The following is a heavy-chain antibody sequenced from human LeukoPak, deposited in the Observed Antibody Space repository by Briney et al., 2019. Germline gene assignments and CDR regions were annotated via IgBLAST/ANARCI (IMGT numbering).Heavy chain of an antibody. V-gene: IGHV3-21*01. J-gene: IGHJ3*02. Sequence: GGSLRLSCVVSGFTFSTYSMSWVRQAPGKGLEWVSSTSSGSSFTYYADLVKGRFTISRDNAQNSLYLQMNSLRAEDTAVYYCARPTAYYDSSGNAFDIWGQGTMVSVSS. CDR3: ARPTAYYDSSGNAFDI. D-gene: IGHD3-22*01. CDR2: TSSGSSFT. CDR1: GFTFSTYS.